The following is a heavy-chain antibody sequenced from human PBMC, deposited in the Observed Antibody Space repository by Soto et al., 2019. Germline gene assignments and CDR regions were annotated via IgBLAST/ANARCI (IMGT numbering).Heavy chain of an antibody. D-gene: IGHD6-19*01. CDR1: GGSISSSSYY. CDR3: ARYWVDSGWYISSDY. V-gene: IGHV4-39*01. CDR2: IYYSGST. Sequence: QLQLQESGPGLVKPSETLSLTCTVSGGSISSSSYYWGWIRQPPGKGLEWIGSIYYSGSTYYNPSLKSRVTISVDTSKNQFSLKLSSVTAADTAVYYCARYWVDSGWYISSDYWGQGTLVTVSS. J-gene: IGHJ4*02.